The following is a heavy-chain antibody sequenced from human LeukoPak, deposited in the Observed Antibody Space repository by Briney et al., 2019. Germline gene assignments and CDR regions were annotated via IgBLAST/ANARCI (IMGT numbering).Heavy chain of an antibody. V-gene: IGHV3-23*01. D-gene: IGHD2-15*01. Sequence: GGSLRLSCAASGFTFSSYAMSWVRQAPGKGLEWVSSISGEGDTTHYAESVKGRFTISRDNSKNTLYLHMNSLRAEGTAVYYCAKDITPTQFDYWGQGTLVTVSS. J-gene: IGHJ4*02. CDR1: GFTFSSYA. CDR2: ISGEGDTT. CDR3: AKDITPTQFDY.